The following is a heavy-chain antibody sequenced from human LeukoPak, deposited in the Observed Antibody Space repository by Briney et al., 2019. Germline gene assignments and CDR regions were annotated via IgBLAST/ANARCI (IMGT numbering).Heavy chain of an antibody. J-gene: IGHJ4*02. D-gene: IGHD3-3*01. CDR1: GFTFSSYW. CDR3: AKVGGYYDFWSGYYTPWFDY. Sequence: GGSLRLSCAASGFTFSSYWMNWARRAPGQGLEWVSTIRTNGAGTHYADSVRGRFTISRDDSKNTLYLQMNSLRAEDTAVYYCAKVGGYYDFWSGYYTPWFDYWGQGTLVTVSS. CDR2: IRTNGAGT. V-gene: IGHV3-23*01.